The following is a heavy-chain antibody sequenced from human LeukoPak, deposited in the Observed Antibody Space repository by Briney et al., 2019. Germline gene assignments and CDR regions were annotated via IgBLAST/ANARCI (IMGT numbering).Heavy chain of an antibody. CDR1: GGTFSSYA. Sequence: GASVKVSCKASGGTFSSYAISWVRQAPGQGLEWMGGIIPIFGTANYAQKFQGRVTITADESTSTAYMELSSLRSEDAAVYYCARDAPYCGGDCYSGLRMIYWGQGTLVTVSS. D-gene: IGHD2-21*02. V-gene: IGHV1-69*13. CDR3: ARDAPYCGGDCYSGLRMIY. CDR2: IIPIFGTA. J-gene: IGHJ4*02.